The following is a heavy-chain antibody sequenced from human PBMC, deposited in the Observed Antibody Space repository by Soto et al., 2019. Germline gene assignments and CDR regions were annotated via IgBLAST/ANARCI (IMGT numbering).Heavy chain of an antibody. V-gene: IGHV4-30-4*01. Sequence: SETLSLTCTVSGGSISSDDFYWSWIRQPPGKGLEWIGYIYYSGSTYYNPSLKSRVTISLDTSKNQFSLNLNSVTAADTAVYFCARDSVFGPSIVSRGNDFWGQGTLVTVSS. CDR3: ARDSVFGPSIVSRGNDF. CDR1: GGSISSDDFY. CDR2: IYYSGST. J-gene: IGHJ4*02. D-gene: IGHD5-12*01.